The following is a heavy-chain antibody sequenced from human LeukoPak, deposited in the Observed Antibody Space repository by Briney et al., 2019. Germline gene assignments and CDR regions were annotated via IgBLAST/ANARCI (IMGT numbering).Heavy chain of an antibody. CDR2: ISSSSSYI. Sequence: PGGSLRLSSAASGLTVSSNYMNWVHQAPGKGLEWVSSISSSSSYIYYADSVKGRFTISRDNAKNSLYLQMNSLRAEDTAVFYCAREGRQLANDYWGQGTLVTVSS. CDR3: AREGRQLANDY. V-gene: IGHV3-21*01. CDR1: GLTVSSNY. J-gene: IGHJ4*02. D-gene: IGHD3-10*01.